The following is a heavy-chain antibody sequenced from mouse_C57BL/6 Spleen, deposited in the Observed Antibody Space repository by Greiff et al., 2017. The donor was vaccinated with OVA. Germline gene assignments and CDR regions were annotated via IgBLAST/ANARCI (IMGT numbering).Heavy chain of an antibody. J-gene: IGHJ2*01. Sequence: VQLQQPGAELVKPGASVKLSCKASGYTFTSYWMHWVKQRPGQGLEWIGMIHPNSGSTNYNEKFKSKATLTVDKSSSTAYMQLSSLTSEDSAVYYCARRGYKGDIPFDYWGKGATLTVSS. CDR3: ARRGYKGDIPFDY. CDR1: GYTFTSYW. D-gene: IGHD1-3*01. CDR2: IHPNSGST. V-gene: IGHV1-64*01.